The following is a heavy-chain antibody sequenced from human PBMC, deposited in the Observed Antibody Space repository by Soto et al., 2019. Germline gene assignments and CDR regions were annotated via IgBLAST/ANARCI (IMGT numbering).Heavy chain of an antibody. Sequence: QVQLVESGGGVVQPGRSLRLSCAASGFTFSSYGMHWVRQAPGKGLEWVAVIWYDGSNKYYADSVKGRFTISRDNSKNTLFMQMNSMSDEETAVYYCARGGLYNDILSGYYKGGYLYFDYWGQGTLVTVSS. D-gene: IGHD3-9*01. J-gene: IGHJ4*02. CDR2: IWYDGSNK. CDR3: ARGGLYNDILSGYYKGGYLYFDY. V-gene: IGHV3-33*01. CDR1: GFTFSSYG.